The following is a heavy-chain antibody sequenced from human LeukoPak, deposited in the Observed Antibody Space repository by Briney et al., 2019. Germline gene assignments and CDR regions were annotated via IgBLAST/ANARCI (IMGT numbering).Heavy chain of an antibody. J-gene: IGHJ5*02. CDR2: INHSGST. D-gene: IGHD5-18*01. V-gene: IGHV4-34*01. Sequence: SQTLSLTCAVYAGSLSEYYWSWIRQPPGKGLEWIGEINHSGSTNYNASLKSRVTISVDTSKNQFSLRLSSVTAADTAVYYCAPRGDIEHSYGYGKWFDPWGQGTRVTVSS. CDR1: AGSLSEYY. CDR3: APRGDIEHSYGYGKWFDP.